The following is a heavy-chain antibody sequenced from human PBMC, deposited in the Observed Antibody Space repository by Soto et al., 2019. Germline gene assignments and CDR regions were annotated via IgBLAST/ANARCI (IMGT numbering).Heavy chain of an antibody. J-gene: IGHJ4*02. CDR2: INSDGSTT. D-gene: IGHD5-18*01. Sequence: GGSLRLSCAASGFTFSFYWMHWVRQAPGKGLVWVSRINSDGSTTTYADSVKGRFTISRDNTKNTLYLQMKSLRAEDTAVYYCAAERGYSYGFDFWGQGTLVTVSS. CDR1: GFTFSFYW. V-gene: IGHV3-74*01. CDR3: AAERGYSYGFDF.